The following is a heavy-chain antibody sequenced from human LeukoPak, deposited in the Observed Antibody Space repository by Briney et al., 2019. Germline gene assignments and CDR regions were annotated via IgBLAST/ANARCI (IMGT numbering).Heavy chain of an antibody. CDR1: GFTFSSFA. CDR3: AKVGIDGSGPFGH. D-gene: IGHD3-10*01. V-gene: IGHV3-23*01. CDR2: ISGRGRGGST. J-gene: IGHJ4*02. Sequence: PGGSLRLSCAASGFTFSSFALSWVRQAPGKGLEWVSAISGRGRGGSTYYADSVKGRFTISRDNSKNTLYLQMNSLRAEDTAVYYCAKVGIDGSGPFGHWGQGTLVTVSS.